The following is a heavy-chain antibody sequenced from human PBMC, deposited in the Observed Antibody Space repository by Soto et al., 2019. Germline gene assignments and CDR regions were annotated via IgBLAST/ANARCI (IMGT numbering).Heavy chain of an antibody. Sequence: GGSLRLSCAASGFTFSSYWMSWVRQAPGKGLEWVANINQNESSKDYVDSVKGRFTVSRDNARNSLFLQMNSLRAGDTAVYFCGPYPPPPGISYWGQGTLVTVSS. CDR1: GFTFSSYW. D-gene: IGHD3-3*02. CDR2: INQNESSK. J-gene: IGHJ4*02. CDR3: GPYPPPPGISY. V-gene: IGHV3-7*01.